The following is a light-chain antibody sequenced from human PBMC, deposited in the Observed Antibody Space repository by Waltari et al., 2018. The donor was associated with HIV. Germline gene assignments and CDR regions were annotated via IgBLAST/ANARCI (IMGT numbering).Light chain of an antibody. Sequence: DIQMTQSPSSVSASVGGAVSISCRASQNIGRALAWYQLKPGRAPRLLIYEASRLDEGVPTRFKGSRSRSNFTLGITNLQPEDFAIYFCQQAKNFPHTFAGGTRVE. J-gene: IGKJ4*01. CDR1: QNIGRA. CDR3: QQAKNFPHT. CDR2: EAS. V-gene: IGKV1-12*01.